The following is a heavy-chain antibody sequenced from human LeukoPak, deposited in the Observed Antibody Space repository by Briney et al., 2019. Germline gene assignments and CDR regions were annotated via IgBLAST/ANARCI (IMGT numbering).Heavy chain of an antibody. CDR2: INHSGST. J-gene: IGHJ6*02. CDR3: ARVRVATIYYYGMDV. V-gene: IGHV4-34*01. D-gene: IGHD5-12*01. CDR1: GFTFSSYS. Sequence: GSLRLSCAASGFTFSSYSMNWIRQPPGKGLEWIGEINHSGSTNYNPSLKSRVTISVDTSKNQFSLKLSSVTAADTAVYYCARVRVATIYYYGMDVWGQGTTVTVSS.